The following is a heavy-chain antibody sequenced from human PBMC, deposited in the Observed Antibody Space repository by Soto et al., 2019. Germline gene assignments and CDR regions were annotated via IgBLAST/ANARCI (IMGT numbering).Heavy chain of an antibody. V-gene: IGHV1-2*04. Sequence: ASVKVSCKASGYTFTGYHMHWVRQAPGQGLEWMGWINPDSGGTNYAQKFQGWVTMTRDTSTSTVYMELSSLRSEDTAVYYCARDEITGTFDYWGQGTLVTVSS. CDR1: GYTFTGYH. CDR3: ARDEITGTFDY. D-gene: IGHD1-7*01. CDR2: INPDSGGT. J-gene: IGHJ4*02.